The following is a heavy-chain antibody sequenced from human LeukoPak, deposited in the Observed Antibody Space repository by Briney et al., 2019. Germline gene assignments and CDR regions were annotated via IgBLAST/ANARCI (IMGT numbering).Heavy chain of an antibody. CDR2: ISAYNGNT. CDR3: ARGGSSGWNRNFDY. J-gene: IGHJ4*02. D-gene: IGHD6-19*01. Sequence: ASVTVSSTASGYTFTIYGISWVRQAPGQGLGWMGWISAYNGNTNYAQKLQGRVTMTTDTSTSTAYMELRSLRSDDTAVYYCARGGSSGWNRNFDYWGQGTLVTVSS. CDR1: GYTFTIYG. V-gene: IGHV1-18*01.